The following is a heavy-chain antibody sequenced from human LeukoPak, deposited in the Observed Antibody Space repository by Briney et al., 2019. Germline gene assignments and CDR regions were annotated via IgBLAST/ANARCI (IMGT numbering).Heavy chain of an antibody. D-gene: IGHD1-26*01. V-gene: IGHV3-30*02. CDR1: GFTFSSYG. CDR2: IRYDGSNK. J-gene: IGHJ1*01. Sequence: GGSLRLSCAASGFTFSSYGMHWVRQAPGKGPEWVAFIRYDGSNKYYADSVKGRFTISRDNSKNTLYLQMNSLRAEDTAVYYCAKDGVGATATQHWGQGTLVTVSS. CDR3: AKDGVGATATQH.